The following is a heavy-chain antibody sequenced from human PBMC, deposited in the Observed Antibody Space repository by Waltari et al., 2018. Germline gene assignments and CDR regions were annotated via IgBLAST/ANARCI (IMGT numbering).Heavy chain of an antibody. V-gene: IGHV3-23*04. CDR2: IRGSGDNT. Sequence: VQLVESGGGLVQPGGSLRLPCDSSGFPFSSSAISCVRQAPGKGLEWVSVIRGSGDNTYYADSVKGRFTISRDNSKNTLYLQMNSLRADDTATYYCAKDRYCNYISCYGGWVYWGQGNLVTVSS. J-gene: IGHJ4*02. CDR1: GFPFSSSA. D-gene: IGHD2-2*01. CDR3: AKDRYCNYISCYGGWVY.